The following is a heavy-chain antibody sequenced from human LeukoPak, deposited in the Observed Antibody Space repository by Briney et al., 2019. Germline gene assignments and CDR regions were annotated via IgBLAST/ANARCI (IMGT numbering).Heavy chain of an antibody. D-gene: IGHD3-22*01. Sequence: SETLSLTCTVSGGSISSYYWSWIRQPAGKGLEWIGRIYTSGSTNYNPSLKSRVTMSVDTSKNQFSLKLSSVTAADTAVYYCARGEGTYYYDSSDLGAFDIWDQGTMVTVSS. CDR2: IYTSGST. J-gene: IGHJ3*02. V-gene: IGHV4-4*07. CDR1: GGSISSYY. CDR3: ARGEGTYYYDSSDLGAFDI.